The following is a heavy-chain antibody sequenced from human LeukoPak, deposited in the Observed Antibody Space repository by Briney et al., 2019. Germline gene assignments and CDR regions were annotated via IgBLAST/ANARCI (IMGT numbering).Heavy chain of an antibody. Sequence: KASETLSLTCAVYGGSFSGYYWSWIRQPPGKGLEWIGEINHSGSTNYNPSLKSRVTISVDTSKNQFSLKLSSVTAADTAVYYCAKVSSGEHTFWSGFSQDKWFDPWGLGTLVTVAS. CDR1: GGSFSGYY. D-gene: IGHD3-3*01. CDR2: INHSGST. J-gene: IGHJ5*02. V-gene: IGHV4-34*01. CDR3: AKVSSGEHTFWSGFSQDKWFDP.